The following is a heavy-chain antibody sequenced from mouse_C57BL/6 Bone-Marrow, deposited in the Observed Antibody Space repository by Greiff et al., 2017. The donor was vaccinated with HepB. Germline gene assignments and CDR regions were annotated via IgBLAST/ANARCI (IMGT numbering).Heavy chain of an antibody. CDR2: ISSGSSTI. J-gene: IGHJ2*01. V-gene: IGHV5-17*01. CDR1: GFTFSDYG. Sequence: VQLQESGGGLVKPGGSLKLSCAASGFTFSDYGMHWVRQAPEKGLEWVAYISSGSSTIYYADTVKGRFTISRDNAKNTLFLQMTSLRSEDTAMYYCVYGSSFYFDYWGQGTTLTVSS. D-gene: IGHD1-1*01. CDR3: VYGSSFYFDY.